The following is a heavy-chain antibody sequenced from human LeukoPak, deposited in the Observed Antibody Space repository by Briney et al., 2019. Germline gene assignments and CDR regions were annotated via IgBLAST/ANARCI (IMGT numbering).Heavy chain of an antibody. CDR2: INQYGSEK. D-gene: IGHD3-16*01. J-gene: IGHJ6*02. CDR1: GFTFSNYW. CDR3: ARGGGLDV. Sequence: PGGSLRLSCTASGFTFSNYWMTWVRQAPEKGLEWVANINQYGSEKYYVDSMKGRLTISRDNAKNSLYLQMNSLRAEDTAVYFCARGGGLDVWGQGATVTVSS. V-gene: IGHV3-7*03.